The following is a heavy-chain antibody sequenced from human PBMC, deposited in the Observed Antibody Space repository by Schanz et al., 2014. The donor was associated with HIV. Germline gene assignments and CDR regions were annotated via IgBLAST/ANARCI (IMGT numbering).Heavy chain of an antibody. CDR2: ISWSETKI. D-gene: IGHD1-26*01. J-gene: IGHJ6*02. CDR3: AKDQSARWALPFYYGFDV. Sequence: LVESGGGLVQPGRSLRLSCAASGITFDDYAMHWVRQAPGKGLEWVSGISWSETKIGYADSVKGRFTISRDNAKKFLYLQMNSLRIEDTAIYFCAKDQSARWALPFYYGFDVWGQGTTVTVSS. V-gene: IGHV3-9*01. CDR1: GITFDDYA.